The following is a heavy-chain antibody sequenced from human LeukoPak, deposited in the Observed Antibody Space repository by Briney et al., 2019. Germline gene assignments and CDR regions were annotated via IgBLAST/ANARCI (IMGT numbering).Heavy chain of an antibody. V-gene: IGHV1-69*13. Sequence: SVKVSCKASGGIFIRYAISWVRQAPGQGLEWMGGIIPIFGTANYAQKFQGRVTITADESTSTAYMELSSLRSEDTAVYYCARGWDHDSDGRPTAYVYWGQGTLVTVST. CDR2: IIPIFGTA. CDR1: GGIFIRYA. J-gene: IGHJ4*02. CDR3: ARGWDHDSDGRPTAYVY. D-gene: IGHD3-22*01.